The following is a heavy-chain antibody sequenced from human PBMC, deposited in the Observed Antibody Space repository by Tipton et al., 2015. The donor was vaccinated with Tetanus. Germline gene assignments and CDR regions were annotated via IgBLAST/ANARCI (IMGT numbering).Heavy chain of an antibody. J-gene: IGHJ4*02. CDR1: GDSINSGGYY. Sequence: TLSLTCTVSGDSINSGGYYWNWIRQRPGKGLEWVGYVYHSGSTNYHPSLKSRVTISVDTSKNQFSLNLRSVITADTAVYYCARANNDYPKKGPFDYWGQGILVTVSS. CDR2: VYHSGST. V-gene: IGHV4-61*08. D-gene: IGHD5-12*01. CDR3: ARANNDYPKKGPFDY.